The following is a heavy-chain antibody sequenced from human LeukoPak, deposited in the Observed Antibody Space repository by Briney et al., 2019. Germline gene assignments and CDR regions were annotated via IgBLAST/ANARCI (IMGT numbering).Heavy chain of an antibody. J-gene: IGHJ3*02. CDR2: ISSLSGTI. CDR3: ARAVPSSLVAFDI. Sequence: GGSLRLSCAASGFTFSSYSMNWVRQAPGEGLEWVSYISSLSGTIYYADSVKGRFTISRDNAKNSLYLQMNSLRAEDTAVYYCARAVPSSLVAFDIWGQGTMVTVSS. V-gene: IGHV3-48*04. D-gene: IGHD2-2*01. CDR1: GFTFSSYS.